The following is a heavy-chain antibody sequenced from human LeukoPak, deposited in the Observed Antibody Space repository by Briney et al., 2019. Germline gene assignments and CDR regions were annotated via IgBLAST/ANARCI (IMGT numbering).Heavy chain of an antibody. D-gene: IGHD2-2*02. CDR1: GYTFTGYY. V-gene: IGHV1-2*02. J-gene: IGHJ6*02. Sequence: GASVKVSCKASGYTFTGYYMHWVRQAPGQGLEWMGWINPNSGGTNYAQKFQGRVTMTRDTSISTAYMELSRLRSDDTAVYYCARGLKGDIVVVPAAISYYYYYYGMDVWGQGTTVTVSS. CDR2: INPNSGGT. CDR3: ARGLKGDIVVVPAAISYYYYYYGMDV.